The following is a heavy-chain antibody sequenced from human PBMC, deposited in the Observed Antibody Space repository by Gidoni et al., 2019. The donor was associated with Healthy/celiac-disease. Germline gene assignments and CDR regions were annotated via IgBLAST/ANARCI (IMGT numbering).Heavy chain of an antibody. CDR2: INHSGST. CDR1: GGSFSGYY. D-gene: IGHD2-15*01. V-gene: IGHV4-34*01. J-gene: IGHJ6*02. CDR3: AKNGGLTYYYYYGMDV. Sequence: QVQLQQWGAGLLKPSETLSLTCAVYGGSFSGYYWSWIRQPPGKGLEWIGEINHSGSTNYNPSLKSRVTISVDTSKNQFSLKLSSVTAADTAVYYCAKNGGLTYYYYYGMDVWGQGTTVTVSS.